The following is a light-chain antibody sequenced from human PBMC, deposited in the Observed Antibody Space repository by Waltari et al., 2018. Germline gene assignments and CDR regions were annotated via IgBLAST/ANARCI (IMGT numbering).Light chain of an antibody. CDR3: QHYVKLPVT. CDR1: QSVGRS. V-gene: IGKV3-20*01. J-gene: IGKJ1*01. CDR2: GAS. Sequence: DIVLTQSPGTMSLSPGERATLPCRASQSVGRSLAWYQQKPGQAPRLLIFGASNRATGVPDRFSGIGSGTDFSLTISRLGPEDLAVYFCQHYVKLPVTFGQGTKVEIK.